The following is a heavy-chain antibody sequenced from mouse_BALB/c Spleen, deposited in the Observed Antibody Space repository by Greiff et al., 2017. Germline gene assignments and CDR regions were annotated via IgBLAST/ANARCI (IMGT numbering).Heavy chain of an antibody. Sequence: EVQGVESGGGLVQPGGSRKLSCAASGFTFSSFGMHWVRQAPEKGLEWVAYISSGSSTIYYADTVKGRFTISRDNPKNTLFLQMTSLRSEDTAMYYCARGGNYEAMDYWGQGTSVTVSS. J-gene: IGHJ4*01. V-gene: IGHV5-17*02. CDR3: ARGGNYEAMDY. CDR1: GFTFSSFG. D-gene: IGHD2-1*01. CDR2: ISSGSSTI.